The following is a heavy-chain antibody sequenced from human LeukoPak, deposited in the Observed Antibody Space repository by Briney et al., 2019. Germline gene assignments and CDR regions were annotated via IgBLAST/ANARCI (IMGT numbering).Heavy chain of an antibody. V-gene: IGHV1-69*04. J-gene: IGHJ4*02. CDR3: ARGRMHGDYDH. CDR1: GGTFSSYA. CDR2: IIPILGIA. Sequence: ASVKVSCKASGGTFSSYAISWVRQAPGQGLEWMGGIIPILGIANYAQKFQGRVTITADKSTSTAYMELSSLRSEDTAVYYCARGRMHGDYDHWGQGTLVTVSS. D-gene: IGHD4-17*01.